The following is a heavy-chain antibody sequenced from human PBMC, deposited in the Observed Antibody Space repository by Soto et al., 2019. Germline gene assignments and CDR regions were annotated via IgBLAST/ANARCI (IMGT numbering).Heavy chain of an antibody. V-gene: IGHV1-69*13. CDR2: IIPIFGTA. CDR1: GGTFSGYA. J-gene: IGHJ3*02. Sequence: SVKVSCKASGGTFSGYAISWVRQAPGQGLEWMGGIIPIFGTANYAQKFQGRVTITADESTSTAYMELSSLRSEDTAVYYCAGDSAVPAFDAFDIWGQGTMVTVSS. CDR3: AGDSAVPAFDAFDI. D-gene: IGHD2-2*01.